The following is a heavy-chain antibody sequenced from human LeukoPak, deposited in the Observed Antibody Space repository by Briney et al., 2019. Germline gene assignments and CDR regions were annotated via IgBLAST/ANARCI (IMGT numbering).Heavy chain of an antibody. D-gene: IGHD2-15*01. J-gene: IGHJ4*02. CDR3: ATDIEPHVVAVPNM. CDR2: ISYDGSNK. CDR1: GFTFSSYG. Sequence: GGSLRLSCAASGFTFSSYGMHWVRQAPGKGLEWVAVISYDGSNKYYADSVNGRFTISRDNSKNTLYLQMNSLTTEDTAVYYCATDIEPHVVAVPNMRGQGTLVTVSS. V-gene: IGHV3-30*03.